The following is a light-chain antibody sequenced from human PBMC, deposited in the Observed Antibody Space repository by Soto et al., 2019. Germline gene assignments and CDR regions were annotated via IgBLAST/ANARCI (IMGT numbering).Light chain of an antibody. V-gene: IGLV2-14*01. CDR1: SRDVGGYNY. CDR2: EVS. Sequence: QSALTQPASVSGSPGQSITISCTGTSRDVGGYNYVSWHQQHPGKAPNVIITEVSNRPSGVSNRCSGAKSVNTSSLTISGLQAEDESDYYCSSYISRSTFVVFGVGTKLTVL. CDR3: SSYISRSTFVV. J-gene: IGLJ2*01.